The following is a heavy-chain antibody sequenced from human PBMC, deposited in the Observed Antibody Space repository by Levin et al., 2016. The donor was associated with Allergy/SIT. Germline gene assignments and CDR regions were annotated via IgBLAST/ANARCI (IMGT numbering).Heavy chain of an antibody. Sequence: KVSCKGSGYSFTNYWIGWVRQMPGKGLEWMGIIYPGDSDTRYSPSFQGQVTISADKSISTAYLQWSSLKASDTAMYYCARQVAYGSPVGHYYYYMDVWGKGTTVTVSS. CDR3: ARQVAYGSPVGHYYYYMDV. CDR1: GYSFTNYW. V-gene: IGHV5-51*01. J-gene: IGHJ6*03. CDR2: IYPGDSDT. D-gene: IGHD3-10*01.